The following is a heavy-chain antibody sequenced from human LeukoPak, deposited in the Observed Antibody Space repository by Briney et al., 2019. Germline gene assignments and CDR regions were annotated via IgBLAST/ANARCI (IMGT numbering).Heavy chain of an antibody. CDR3: AREEYYYDSSGYYRALDY. Sequence: ASVKVSCKASGYTFTSYGISWVRQAPGQGLEWMGWISAYNGNTNYAQKLQGRVTMTTDTSTSTAYMELRSLRSDDTAVYYCAREEYYYDSSGYYRALDYWGQGTLVTVSS. CDR2: ISAYNGNT. CDR1: GYTFTSYG. V-gene: IGHV1-18*01. J-gene: IGHJ4*02. D-gene: IGHD3-22*01.